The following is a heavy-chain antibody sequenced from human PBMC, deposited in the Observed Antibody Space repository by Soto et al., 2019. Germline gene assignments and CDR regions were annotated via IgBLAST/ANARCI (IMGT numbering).Heavy chain of an antibody. CDR3: ARFNYYYGMDV. V-gene: IGHV4-59*01. CDR2: IYYSGST. J-gene: IGHJ6*02. Sequence: QVQLQESGPGLVKPSETLSLTCTVSGGSISSYYWSWIRQPPGKGLEWIGYIYYSGSTNYNPSLKRRVTISVDTSKNQFSLKLSSVTAADTAVYYCARFNYYYGMDVWGQGTTVTVSS. CDR1: GGSISSYY.